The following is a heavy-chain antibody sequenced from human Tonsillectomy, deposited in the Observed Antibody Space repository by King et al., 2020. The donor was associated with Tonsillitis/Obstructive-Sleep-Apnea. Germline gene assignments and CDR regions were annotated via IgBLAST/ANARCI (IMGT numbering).Heavy chain of an antibody. CDR2: IIPIFGTA. CDR3: ASQVAVAGTNYYGMAV. D-gene: IGHD6-19*01. J-gene: IGHJ6*02. Sequence: QLVQSGAEVKKPGSSVKVSCKASGGTFSSYAISWVRQAPGQGLEWMGGIIPIFGTANYAQKFQGRVTITADESTSTAYMELSSLRSEDTAVYYCASQVAVAGTNYYGMAVWGQGTTVTVSS. V-gene: IGHV1-69*01. CDR1: GGTFSSYA.